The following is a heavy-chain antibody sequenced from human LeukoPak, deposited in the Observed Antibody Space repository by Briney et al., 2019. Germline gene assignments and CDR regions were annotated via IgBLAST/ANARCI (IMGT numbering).Heavy chain of an antibody. V-gene: IGHV1-18*01. D-gene: IGHD2-21*02. CDR3: ARVEGGGDHPRGGDFDY. J-gene: IGHJ4*02. Sequence: ASVKVSCKASGYTFTSYGISWVRQAPGQGLEWMGWISAYNGNTNYAQKLQGRVTMTTDTSTSTAYMELRSLRSDDTAVYYCARVEGGGDHPRGGDFDYWGQGTLVTVSS. CDR2: ISAYNGNT. CDR1: GYTFTSYG.